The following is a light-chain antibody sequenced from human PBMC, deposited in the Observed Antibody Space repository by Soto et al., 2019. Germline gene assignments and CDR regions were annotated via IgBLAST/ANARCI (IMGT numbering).Light chain of an antibody. V-gene: IGKV3-15*01. CDR3: QQYNNWPLT. CDR1: QSVGST. CDR2: GAS. J-gene: IGKJ4*01. Sequence: ETVMTQSPVTLSVPPGERATLSCRASQSVGSTLAWYQQKLGQPPRLLIYGASTRAAGIPARFSGSGSGTEFTLTISSLQSEDFAVYYCQQYNNWPLTFGGGTKV.